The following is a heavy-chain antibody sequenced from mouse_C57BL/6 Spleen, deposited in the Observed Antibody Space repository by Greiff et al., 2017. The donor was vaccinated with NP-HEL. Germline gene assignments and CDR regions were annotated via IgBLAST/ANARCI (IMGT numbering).Heavy chain of an antibody. CDR2: IYPGSGST. D-gene: IGHD1-1*01. V-gene: IGHV1-55*01. Sequence: VKLQQPGAELVKPGASVKMSCKASGYTFTSYWITWVKQRPGQGLEWIGDIYPGSGSTNYNEKFKSKATLTVDTSSSTAYMQLSSLTSEDSAVYYCARHYGSSYAPFAYWGQGTLVTVSA. CDR3: ARHYGSSYAPFAY. CDR1: GYTFTSYW. J-gene: IGHJ3*01.